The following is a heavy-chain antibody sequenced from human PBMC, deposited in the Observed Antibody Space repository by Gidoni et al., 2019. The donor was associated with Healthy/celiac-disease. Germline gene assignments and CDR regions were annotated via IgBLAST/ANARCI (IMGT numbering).Heavy chain of an antibody. Sequence: EVQLVESGGGLVQPGGSLRLSCAASGFTFSSYSMNWVRQAPGKGLEWVSYISSSSSTIYYADSVKGRFTISRDNAKNSLYLQMNSLRAEDTAVYYCARGSRITIFGVVPEDYWGQGTLVTVSS. CDR1: GFTFSSYS. D-gene: IGHD3-3*01. CDR3: ARGSRITIFGVVPEDY. J-gene: IGHJ4*02. V-gene: IGHV3-48*01. CDR2: ISSSSSTI.